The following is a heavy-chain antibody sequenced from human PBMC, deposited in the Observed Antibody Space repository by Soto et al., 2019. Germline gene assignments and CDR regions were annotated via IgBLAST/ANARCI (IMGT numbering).Heavy chain of an antibody. V-gene: IGHV2-70*11. CDR3: ARIVFFIAAAGTNYFAY. J-gene: IGHJ4*02. D-gene: IGHD6-13*01. CDR1: GFSLSTSGMC. CDR2: IDCDDDK. Sequence: SGPTLVNPTQTLTLTCTFSGFSLSTSGMCVSWIRQPPGKALEWLARIDCDDDKYYSTSLKTRLTISKDTSKNQVVLTMTNMDPVDTATYYCARIVFFIAAAGTNYFAYWGQGTLVPVSS.